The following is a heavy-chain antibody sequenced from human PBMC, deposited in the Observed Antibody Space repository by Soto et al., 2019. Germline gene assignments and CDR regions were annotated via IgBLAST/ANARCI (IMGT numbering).Heavy chain of an antibody. V-gene: IGHV3-21*06. CDR1: GFTFTRYS. CDR3: ARASEDLTPNSDY. D-gene: IGHD6-6*01. J-gene: IGHJ4*02. Sequence: GGSLRLSCAASGFTFTRYSMNWVRQAPGKGLEWVSSISSTTNYIYYGDSMKGRFTISRDNAKNSLYLEMNSLRAEDTAVYYCARASEDLTPNSDYWGQGTLVTVSS. CDR2: ISSTTNYI.